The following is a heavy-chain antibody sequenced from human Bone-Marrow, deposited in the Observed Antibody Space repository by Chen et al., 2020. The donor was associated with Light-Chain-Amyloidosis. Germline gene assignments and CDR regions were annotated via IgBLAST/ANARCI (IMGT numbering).Heavy chain of an antibody. CDR2: IHPDDSDA. J-gene: IGHJ4*02. D-gene: IGHD5-12*01. V-gene: IGHV5-51*01. CDR1: GDTFPNYW. CDR3: ARRRDGYNFDY. Sequence: EVQMAQSGLVVKKPGDSLKISGQGSGDTFPNYWIGWVRQRPGKGLEWMGVIHPDDSDARYSPSFEGQVTISADKSITTAYLQWRSLKASDTAMYYCARRRDGYNFDYWGQGTLVTVSS.